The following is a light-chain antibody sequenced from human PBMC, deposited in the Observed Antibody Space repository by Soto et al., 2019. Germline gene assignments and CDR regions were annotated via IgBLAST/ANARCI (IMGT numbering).Light chain of an antibody. Sequence: EIVMTQSPATLSVSPGERATLSCRASQSVSSNLAWYQQKPGQAPRLLIYGASARATGFPARFSGSGSGTEFTLTISSLRSEDFAVYYCQQYYNWPRTFGQGTKVEIK. V-gene: IGKV3-15*01. CDR2: GAS. CDR1: QSVSSN. CDR3: QQYYNWPRT. J-gene: IGKJ1*01.